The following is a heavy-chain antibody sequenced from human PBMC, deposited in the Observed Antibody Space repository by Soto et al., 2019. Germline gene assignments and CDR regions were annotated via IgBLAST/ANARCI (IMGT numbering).Heavy chain of an antibody. D-gene: IGHD1-26*01. CDR2: INPAGSDR. CDR1: GFIFTNYW. CDR3: ASARSSVGAPGGFIEF. J-gene: IGHJ4*02. Sequence: EVQLVESGGGLVQPGGSLRLSCAASGFIFTNYWINWVRQAPGKGLEWVANINPAGSDRRYVDSVKGRFTISRDNAKNSVYLQMNSLRDGDPAVYYCASARSSVGAPGGFIEFWGQGSLVTVSS. V-gene: IGHV3-7*03.